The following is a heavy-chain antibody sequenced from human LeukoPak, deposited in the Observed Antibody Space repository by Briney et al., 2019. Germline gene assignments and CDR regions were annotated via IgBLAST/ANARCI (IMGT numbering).Heavy chain of an antibody. D-gene: IGHD4-17*01. CDR3: AKDRGDYGTPGY. Sequence: GGSLRLSCAASGFSFSSYGMSWVRQAPGKGLEWVSAISGSGDTANYADSVKGRFTISRDNSKNTLYLQMNSLRAEDTAVYYCAKDRGDYGTPGYWGQGTLVTVSS. V-gene: IGHV3-23*01. J-gene: IGHJ4*02. CDR1: GFSFSSYG. CDR2: ISGSGDTA.